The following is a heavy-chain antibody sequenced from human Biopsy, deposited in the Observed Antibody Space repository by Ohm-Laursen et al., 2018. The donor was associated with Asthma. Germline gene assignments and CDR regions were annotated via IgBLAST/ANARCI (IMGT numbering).Heavy chain of an antibody. J-gene: IGHJ2*01. CDR1: GFNLNTYT. CDR3: ARYAGMNLAPGHWSFDL. V-gene: IGHV3-30*04. D-gene: IGHD1-14*01. CDR2: ISYDGKFK. Sequence: SLRLSCSASGFNLNTYTLSWVRQAPGQGLAWLSTISYDGKFKYFADSVKGRFTISRDYSKNTLYLQMNSLRLEDTGMYFCARYAGMNLAPGHWSFDLWGRGTLLTVSS.